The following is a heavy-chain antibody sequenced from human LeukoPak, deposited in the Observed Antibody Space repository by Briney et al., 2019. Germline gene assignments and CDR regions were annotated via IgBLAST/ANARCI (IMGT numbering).Heavy chain of an antibody. CDR2: INHSGST. J-gene: IGHJ4*02. CDR3: ARGLSYYDSSGYYLPPTVIDY. V-gene: IGHV4-34*01. CDR1: GGSFSGYY. Sequence: SETLSLTCAVYGGSFSGYYWSWIRQPPGKGLEWIGEINHSGSTNYNPSLKSRVTISVNTSKNQFSLKLSSVTAAATAVYSCARGLSYYDSSGYYLPPTVIDYWGQGTLVTVSS. D-gene: IGHD3-22*01.